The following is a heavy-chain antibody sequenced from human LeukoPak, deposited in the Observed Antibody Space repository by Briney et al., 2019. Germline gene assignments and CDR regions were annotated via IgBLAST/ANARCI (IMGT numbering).Heavy chain of an antibody. CDR3: ARGGDSSGYYYSIDF. Sequence: PSETLSLTCTVSGGSISISDYFWGWIRQPPGKGLEWIGRIYYTGITYYNPSLKSRVTMSVDTSKNQFSLNLTSVTAADTAVYYCARGGDSSGYYYSIDFWGQGTLVTVSS. CDR1: GGSISISDYF. CDR2: IYYTGIT. V-gene: IGHV4-39*01. D-gene: IGHD3-22*01. J-gene: IGHJ4*02.